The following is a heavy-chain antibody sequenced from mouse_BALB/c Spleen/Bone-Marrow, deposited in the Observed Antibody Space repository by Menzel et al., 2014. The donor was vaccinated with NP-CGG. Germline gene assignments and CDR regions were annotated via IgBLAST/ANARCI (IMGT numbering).Heavy chain of an antibody. CDR3: ARDENYDIYWYFDV. D-gene: IGHD1-1*01. CDR2: IRNKANGYTA. Sequence: EVNLVESGGGLVQPGGSLRLSCATSGFTFTDYYMSWVRQTPGKALEWLGFIRNKANGYTADYSVSVKGRFTISRDNSQNILYLQMNTLRAKDSATYYCARDENYDIYWYFDVWGAGTTVTVSS. J-gene: IGHJ1*01. V-gene: IGHV7-3*02. CDR1: GFTFTDYY.